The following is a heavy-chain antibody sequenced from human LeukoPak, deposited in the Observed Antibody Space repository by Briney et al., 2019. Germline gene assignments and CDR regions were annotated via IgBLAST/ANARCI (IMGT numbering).Heavy chain of an antibody. J-gene: IGHJ4*02. CDR3: AREGSGGDYYFDY. D-gene: IGHD2-21*02. Sequence: SETLSLTCTVSGGSISSCSYYWSWIRQPAGKGLEWIGRIYTSGSTNYNPSLKSRVTISVDTSKNQFSLKLSSVTAADTAVYYCAREGSGGDYYFDYWGQGTLVTVSS. CDR1: GGSISSCSYY. CDR2: IYTSGST. V-gene: IGHV4-61*02.